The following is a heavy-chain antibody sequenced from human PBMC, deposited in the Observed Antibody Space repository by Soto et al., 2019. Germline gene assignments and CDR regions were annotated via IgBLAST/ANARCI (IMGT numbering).Heavy chain of an antibody. J-gene: IGHJ6*02. CDR1: GGSISSGDSY. D-gene: IGHD2-15*01. V-gene: IGHV4-30-4*01. Sequence: QVQLQESGPGLVKPSQTLSLTCTVSGGSISSGDSYWGWIRQPPGKGLEWIGYIYYSGSTYSKPSIKSRLTITLDTSNNLFSLKLTSVTAADTAVYYCGRGGGTSNTYGMDVWGQGTTVTVSS. CDR3: GRGGGTSNTYGMDV. CDR2: IYYSGST.